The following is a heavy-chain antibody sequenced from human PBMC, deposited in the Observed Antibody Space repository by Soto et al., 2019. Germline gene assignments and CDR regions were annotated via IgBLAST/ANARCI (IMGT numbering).Heavy chain of an antibody. D-gene: IGHD6-19*01. Sequence: SETLSLTCTVSGGSISSSSYYWGWIRQPPGKGLEWIGIIYYSGSTYYNPSLKSRVTISVDKSKNQFSLKLSSVTAADTAVYYCARVAVAGTRFDYWGQGTLVTVSS. V-gene: IGHV4-39*07. CDR2: IYYSGST. J-gene: IGHJ4*02. CDR3: ARVAVAGTRFDY. CDR1: GGSISSSSYY.